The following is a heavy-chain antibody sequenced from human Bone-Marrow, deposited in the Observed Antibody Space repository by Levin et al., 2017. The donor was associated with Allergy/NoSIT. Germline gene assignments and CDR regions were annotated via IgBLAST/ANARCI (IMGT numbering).Heavy chain of an antibody. CDR3: ARTRAEAGKAWFES. D-gene: IGHD6-13*01. Sequence: SETLSLTCTVSGGSIGGTDYYWSWIRQLPGKGLQWIGYIYFKGATHYNPSLQSRVSISVDTSKNQFSLNLNSVTDADTAVYFCARTRAEAGKAWFESWGQGMLVTVSS. V-gene: IGHV4-31*03. CDR2: IYFKGAT. J-gene: IGHJ5*01. CDR1: GGSIGGTDYY.